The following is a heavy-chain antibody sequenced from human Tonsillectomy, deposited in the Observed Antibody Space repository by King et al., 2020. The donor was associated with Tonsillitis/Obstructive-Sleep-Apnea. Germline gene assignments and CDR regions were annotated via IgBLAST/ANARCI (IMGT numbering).Heavy chain of an antibody. D-gene: IGHD6-13*01. Sequence: VQLVESGGGLVKPGGPLRLSRAASGFTFSDYYMSWIRQAPGKGLEWISYISNSRSYTKYADSVKGRFTISRDNAKNSLYLQMNSLRAEDTAVYYCARGAAASPYFDYWGQGTLVTVSS. CDR2: ISNSRSYT. CDR3: ARGAAASPYFDY. V-gene: IGHV3-11*06. CDR1: GFTFSDYY. J-gene: IGHJ4*02.